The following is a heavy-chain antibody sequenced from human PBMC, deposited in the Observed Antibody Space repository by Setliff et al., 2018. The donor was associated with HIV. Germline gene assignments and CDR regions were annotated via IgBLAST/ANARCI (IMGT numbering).Heavy chain of an antibody. J-gene: IGHJ4*02. CDR1: GFMFGVDW. Sequence: QPGGSLRLSCAASGFMFGVDWMSWVRQTPGKGLEWVASVTPDGSDKYYANSMRGRFTISRDNGKNAVYLQMNSLTAEDTALYYCVRDLARVIAHWGQGTLVTVSS. D-gene: IGHD2-21*01. V-gene: IGHV3-7*01. CDR3: VRDLARVIAH. CDR2: VTPDGSDK.